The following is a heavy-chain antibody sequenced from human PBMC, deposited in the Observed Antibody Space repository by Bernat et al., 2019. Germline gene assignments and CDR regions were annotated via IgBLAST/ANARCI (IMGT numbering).Heavy chain of an antibody. V-gene: IGHV4-59*08. Sequence: QVQLQESGPGLVKPSETLSLTCTVSGGSISSYYWSWIRQPPGKGLEWIGYIYYSGSTNYNPSLKSRVTISVDTSKNQFSLKLSSVTAADTAVYYCARSPLTPRIQDLYYFDYWGQGTLVTVSS. CDR1: GGSISSYY. J-gene: IGHJ4*02. CDR3: ARSPLTPRIQDLYYFDY. CDR2: IYYSGST.